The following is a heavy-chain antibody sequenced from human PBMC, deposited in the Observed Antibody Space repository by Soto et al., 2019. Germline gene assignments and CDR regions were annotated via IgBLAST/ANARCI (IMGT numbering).Heavy chain of an antibody. D-gene: IGHD3-22*01. CDR3: AKVFYYYDSSGYYYFDY. Sequence: LRLSCAASGFAFSSYAVRWVRQSPGKGPEWISSISGSGSTIYYADSVKGRFTISRDNSKNTLYLQMSSLRAEDTAVYYCAKVFYYYDSSGYYYFDYWGQGTLVTVSS. J-gene: IGHJ4*02. CDR1: GFAFSSYA. CDR2: ISGSGSTI. V-gene: IGHV3-23*01.